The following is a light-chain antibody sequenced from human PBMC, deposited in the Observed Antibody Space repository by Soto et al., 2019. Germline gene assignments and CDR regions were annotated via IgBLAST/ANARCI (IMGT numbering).Light chain of an antibody. CDR3: QQRSSWPLT. J-gene: IGKJ4*02. CDR1: QGIGDT. CDR2: DTS. V-gene: IGKV3-11*01. Sequence: EVVMTQSPATLSVSPGEGVTLSCRASQGIGDTLAWYQHKPGQTPRLLIYDTSNRATGIPARFSGSGSGTDFTLTISSLEPEDFAVYFCQQRSSWPLTFGGGTKVDIK.